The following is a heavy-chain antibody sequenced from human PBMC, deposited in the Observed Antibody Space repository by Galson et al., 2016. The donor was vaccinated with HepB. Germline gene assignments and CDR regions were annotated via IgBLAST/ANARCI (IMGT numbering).Heavy chain of an antibody. CDR3: ASTFQGAY. V-gene: IGHV4-59*01. CDR1: GVSSRTYY. D-gene: IGHD2/OR15-2a*01. CDR2: ISNSEST. J-gene: IGHJ4*02. Sequence: ETLSLTCTVSGVSSRTYYWNWIRQAPGKGLEWIGYISNSESTNCNPSLKSRVTISVDTSKNHFSLKLSSVTDADTAVYYCASTFQGAYWGQGTLVTVSS.